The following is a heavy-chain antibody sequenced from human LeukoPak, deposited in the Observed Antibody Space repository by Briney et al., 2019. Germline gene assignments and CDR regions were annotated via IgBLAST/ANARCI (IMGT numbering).Heavy chain of an antibody. CDR3: PRDHSIDGYNPNYFDY. CDR1: GFTFSSYS. V-gene: IGHV3-21*01. J-gene: IGHJ4*02. D-gene: IGHD5-24*01. Sequence: KTGGSLRLSCAASGFTFSSYSMNWVRQAPGKGLECVSSSSSSSSYIYYADSVKGRFTISRDNAKNSLYLQMNSLRAEDTAVYYCPRDHSIDGYNPNYFDYWGQGTLVTVSS. CDR2: SSSSSSYI.